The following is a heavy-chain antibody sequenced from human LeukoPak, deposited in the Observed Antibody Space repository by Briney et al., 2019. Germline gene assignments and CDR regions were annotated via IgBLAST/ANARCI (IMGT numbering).Heavy chain of an antibody. D-gene: IGHD5-24*01. V-gene: IGHV4-59*01. Sequence: PSGTLSLTCTVSGGSISSYYWSWIRQPPGKGLEWIGYIYYSGSTNYNPSLKSRVTISVDTSKNQFSLKLSSVTAADTAVYYCAREVGDGYNFDYWGQGTLVTVSS. CDR2: IYYSGST. J-gene: IGHJ4*02. CDR3: AREVGDGYNFDY. CDR1: GGSISSYY.